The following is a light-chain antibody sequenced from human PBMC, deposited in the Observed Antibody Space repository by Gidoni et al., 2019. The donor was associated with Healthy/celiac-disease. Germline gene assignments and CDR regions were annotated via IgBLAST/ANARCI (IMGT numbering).Light chain of an antibody. V-gene: IGLV2-23*02. J-gene: IGLJ2*01. CDR1: RSDVGSYHL. CDR3: CTYAVSSTPHVV. Sequence: QSALTPPASVSGSPGQSITISCTGTRSDVGSYHLVSWYQQHPGKAPKLMIYEVSKRPSGVSNRFSGAKSGNTASLTISGLQAEDEADYYCCTYAVSSTPHVVFGGGTKLTVL. CDR2: EVS.